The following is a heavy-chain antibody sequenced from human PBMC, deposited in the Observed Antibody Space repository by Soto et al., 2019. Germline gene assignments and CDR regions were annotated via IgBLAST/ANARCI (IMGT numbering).Heavy chain of an antibody. CDR2: INPNSGGT. J-gene: IGHJ6*02. Sequence: ASVKVSCKASGYTFTGYYMHWVRQAPGQGLEWMGWINPNSGGTNYAQKFQGWVTMTRDTSISTAYMELSRLRSDDTAVYYCARGQQQVPYYYYYGMDVWGQGTTVTVSS. CDR3: ARGQQQVPYYYYYGMDV. D-gene: IGHD6-13*01. V-gene: IGHV1-2*04. CDR1: GYTFTGYY.